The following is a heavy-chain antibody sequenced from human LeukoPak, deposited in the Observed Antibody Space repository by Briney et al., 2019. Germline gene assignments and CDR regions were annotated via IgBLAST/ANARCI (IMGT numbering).Heavy chain of an antibody. J-gene: IGHJ4*02. CDR2: YCCRGGST. V-gene: IGHV3-23*01. D-gene: IGHD3-10*02. CDR3: AKDIYPRSTCSGYRPFDY. CDR1: GYIFRRYH. Sequence: GGPLRLFCAASGYIFRRYHVRWARQATGKALVWVSDYCCRGGSTYYADYVKGRFTISRDNSKNTLYLHMNSLRAEDTAVYYCAKDIYPRSTCSGYRPFDYWGQGTLVTVSS.